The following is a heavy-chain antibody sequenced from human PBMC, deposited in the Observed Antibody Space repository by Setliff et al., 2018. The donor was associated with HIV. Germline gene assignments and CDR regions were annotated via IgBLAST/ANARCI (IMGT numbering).Heavy chain of an antibody. CDR3: AREGGYSSGWYFHYFDY. CDR2: ISYDASNK. V-gene: IGHV3-30*04. D-gene: IGHD6-13*01. J-gene: IGHJ4*02. Sequence: SCAASGFTFSTYAIHWVRQAPGKGLEWVAVISYDASNKYYADSVKGRFTISRDNSKSTVNLQMNSLRADDTAVYYCAREGGYSSGWYFHYFDYWGQGTLVTVSS. CDR1: GFTFSTYA.